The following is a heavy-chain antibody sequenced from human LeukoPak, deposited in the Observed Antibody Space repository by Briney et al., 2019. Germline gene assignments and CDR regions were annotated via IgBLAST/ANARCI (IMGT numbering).Heavy chain of an antibody. Sequence: PSETLSLTCTVSGGSISSSSYYWGWIRQPPGKGLEWIGSIYYSGSTYYNPSLKSRVTISVDTSKNQFSLKLSSVTAADTAVYYCARDLDYGSSGLYDYWGQGTLVTVSS. CDR2: IYYSGST. CDR3: ARDLDYGSSGLYDY. CDR1: GGSISSSSYY. V-gene: IGHV4-39*07. D-gene: IGHD3-22*01. J-gene: IGHJ4*02.